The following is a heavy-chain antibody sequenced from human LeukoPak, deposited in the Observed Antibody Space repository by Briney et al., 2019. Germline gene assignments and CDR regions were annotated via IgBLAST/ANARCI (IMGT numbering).Heavy chain of an antibody. CDR1: GGSISSYY. V-gene: IGHV4-59*12. D-gene: IGHD3-22*01. J-gene: IGHJ4*02. Sequence: SETLSLTCTVSGGSISSYYWSWIRQPPGKGLEWIGNIYYSGSTYCDPSLRSRVTISIDTSKNQFSLKLSSVTAADTAVYYCARDPSGVVVINSVGYFDYWGQGTLVTVSS. CDR3: ARDPSGVVVINSVGYFDY. CDR2: IYYSGST.